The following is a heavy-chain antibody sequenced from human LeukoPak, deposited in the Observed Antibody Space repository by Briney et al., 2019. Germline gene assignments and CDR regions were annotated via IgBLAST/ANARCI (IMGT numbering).Heavy chain of an antibody. Sequence: GGSLRLSCAASGFTVSSNFMSLVRQAPGKGLEWVSVIFSGHNTFYADSVKGRFIVSRDISKNPLFLQMNSLRAEDTAVYYCAAGKATTDFDYWGQGTMVTVSS. V-gene: IGHV3-66*01. CDR3: AAGKATTDFDY. J-gene: IGHJ4*01. D-gene: IGHD3-10*01. CDR1: GFTVSSNF. CDR2: IFSGHNT.